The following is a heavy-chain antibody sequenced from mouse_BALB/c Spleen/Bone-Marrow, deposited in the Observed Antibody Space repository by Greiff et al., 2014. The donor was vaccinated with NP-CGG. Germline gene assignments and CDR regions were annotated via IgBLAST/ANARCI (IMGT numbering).Heavy chain of an antibody. CDR2: IFPGTDTT. CDR1: GYTFTNYW. CDR3: ARNYDYDEGAWFTY. D-gene: IGHD2-4*01. V-gene: IGHV1S132*01. J-gene: IGHJ3*01. Sequence: QVQLQQSGAEVVNPGASVKLSCRTSGYTFTNYWIQWVKQRPGQGLGWIGEIFPGTDTTCYNEKFKDKATLTIDTSSSTAYMQLSNLTSEDSAVYFCARNYDYDEGAWFTYWGQGTLVTVSA.